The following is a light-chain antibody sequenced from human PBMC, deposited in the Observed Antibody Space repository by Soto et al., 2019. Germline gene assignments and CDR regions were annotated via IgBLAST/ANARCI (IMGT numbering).Light chain of an antibody. CDR1: QGISNF. V-gene: IGKV1-27*01. J-gene: IGKJ1*01. Sequence: DIQMTQSPSSLSASVGDRVTITCRASQGISNFLAWHQQKPGKVPKLLIYAASTLQSGVPSRFSGSGSGTAFTLTITSLQPEDVATCYCQKYNSAPWTFAQGTKMEIK. CDR3: QKYNSAPWT. CDR2: AAS.